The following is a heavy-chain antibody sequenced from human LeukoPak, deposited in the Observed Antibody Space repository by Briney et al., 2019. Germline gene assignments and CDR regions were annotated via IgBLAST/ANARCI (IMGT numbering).Heavy chain of an antibody. CDR1: GGSISSSSYY. Sequence: SQTLSLTCTVSGGSISSSSYYWGWIRQPPGKGLEWIGYIYYSGSTNYNPSLKSRVTISVDTSKNQFSLKLSSVTAADTAVYYCARSPRAVNGFDPWGQGTLVTVSS. CDR2: IYYSGST. V-gene: IGHV4-61*05. CDR3: ARSPRAVNGFDP. J-gene: IGHJ5*02.